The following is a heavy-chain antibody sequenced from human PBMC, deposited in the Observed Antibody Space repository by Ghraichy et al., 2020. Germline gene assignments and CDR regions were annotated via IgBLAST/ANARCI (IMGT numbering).Heavy chain of an antibody. CDR3: ARSTISSDTAMVWLGPTPSYYFDY. CDR1: GGSISSSSYY. D-gene: IGHD5-18*01. J-gene: IGHJ4*02. CDR2: IYYSGST. Sequence: SETLSLTCTVSGGSISSSSYYWGWIRQPPGKGLEWIGSIYYSGSTYYNPSLKSRVTISVDTSKNQFSLKLSSVTAADTAVYYCARSTISSDTAMVWLGPTPSYYFDYWGQGTLVTVSS. V-gene: IGHV4-39*01.